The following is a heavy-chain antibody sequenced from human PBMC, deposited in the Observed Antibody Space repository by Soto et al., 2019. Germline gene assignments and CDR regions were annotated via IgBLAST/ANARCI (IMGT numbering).Heavy chain of an antibody. J-gene: IGHJ6*02. V-gene: IGHV4-59*01. D-gene: IGHD6-19*01. Sequence: QVQLQESGPGLVKPSETLSLTCTVSGGSISSYYWSWIRQPQGKGLEWLGYIYYSGGTNYKPSLKSRVTITVDTSENQFSLKLSSVPAADTAVYYCARDIRIAVAGTPRTYYYYYGMDVWGQGTTVTVSS. CDR3: ARDIRIAVAGTPRTYYYYYGMDV. CDR1: GGSISSYY. CDR2: IYYSGGT.